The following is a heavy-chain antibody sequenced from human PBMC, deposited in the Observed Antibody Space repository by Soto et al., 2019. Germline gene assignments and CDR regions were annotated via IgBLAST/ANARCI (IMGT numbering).Heavy chain of an antibody. CDR2: IKSKTNGGTT. V-gene: IGHV3-15*01. CDR1: GFTFSNAW. D-gene: IGHD1-20*01. J-gene: IGHJ4*02. CDR3: TTADPITRN. Sequence: WGSLRLSCAASGFTFSNAWMSWVRQAPGRGLEWVGRIKSKTNGGTTDYAAPVKGRFTISRDDSKSTLYLQMHSLKTEDTAVYYCTTADPITRNWGRGTLVTFSS.